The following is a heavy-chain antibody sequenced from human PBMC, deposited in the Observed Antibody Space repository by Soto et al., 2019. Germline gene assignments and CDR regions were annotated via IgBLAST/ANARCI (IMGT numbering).Heavy chain of an antibody. Sequence: QVQLVQSGAEVKKPGASVKVSCKASGYTFTSYEINWVRQATGQGLEYLGWMNPNSGKTAYVQKFQGRVTMTWDTSITTAYMELSSLGSEDTAVYFCARGIKYGAYSRWFDPWGQGTLVTVSS. CDR2: MNPNSGKT. V-gene: IGHV1-8*01. CDR3: ARGIKYGAYSRWFDP. J-gene: IGHJ5*02. D-gene: IGHD4-17*01. CDR1: GYTFTSYE.